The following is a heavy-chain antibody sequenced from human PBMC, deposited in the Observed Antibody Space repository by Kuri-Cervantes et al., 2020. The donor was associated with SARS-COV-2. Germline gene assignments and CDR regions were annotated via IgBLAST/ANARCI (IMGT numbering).Heavy chain of an antibody. CDR1: GFNFSRTD. Sequence: GGSLRLSCAASGFNFSRTDMHWVRQAPGKGLEWVAVISHDGKNKKCIASGKGRFTISRDNAKNSLYLQMNSLRAEDTAVYYCARDSYYDSPSHWGQGTLVTVSS. CDR2: ISHDGKNK. V-gene: IGHV3-30*03. D-gene: IGHD3-22*01. J-gene: IGHJ4*02. CDR3: ARDSYYDSPSH.